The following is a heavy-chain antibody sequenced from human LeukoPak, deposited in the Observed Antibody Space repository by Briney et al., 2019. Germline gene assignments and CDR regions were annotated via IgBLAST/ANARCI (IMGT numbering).Heavy chain of an antibody. Sequence: GASVKVSCKASGGTFSSYAISWVRQAPGQGLEWMGGIIPIFGTANYAQKFQGRVTITADESTSTAYMELSSLRSEDTAVYYCARDASQLGNWFDPWGQGTLVTVSS. J-gene: IGHJ5*02. CDR3: ARDASQLGNWFDP. CDR2: IIPIFGTA. V-gene: IGHV1-69*13. D-gene: IGHD2-2*01. CDR1: GGTFSSYA.